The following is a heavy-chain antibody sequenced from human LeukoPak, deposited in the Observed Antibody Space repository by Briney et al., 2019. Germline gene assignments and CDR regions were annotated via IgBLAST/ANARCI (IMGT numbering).Heavy chain of an antibody. V-gene: IGHV4-59*08. D-gene: IGHD5-24*01. CDR2: ISDSGST. CDR1: GGSISTYY. Sequence: SETLSLTCTVSGGSISTYYWSWIRQPPGKGLEWIGFISDSGSTDYDPSLTSRVTISVDTSKNQFSLRLSSVAAADTAVYYCARHLKKDGYNYYFDYWGQGTLVTVSS. CDR3: ARHLKKDGYNYYFDY. J-gene: IGHJ4*02.